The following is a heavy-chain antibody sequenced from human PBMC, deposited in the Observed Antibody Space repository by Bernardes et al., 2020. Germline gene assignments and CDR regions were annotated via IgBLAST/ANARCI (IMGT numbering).Heavy chain of an antibody. CDR1: GFTFATYW. CDR3: ARSVDY. CDR2: IKEDGTTK. V-gene: IGHV3-7*03. Sequence: GGSLRLSCAASGFTFATYWMTWFRQVPGKGLEWVANIKEDGTTKYYVDSLKGRFTISRDNAKNSLYLPMNNLRVEDTAVYYCARSVDYWGQGTLVTVSS. J-gene: IGHJ4*02.